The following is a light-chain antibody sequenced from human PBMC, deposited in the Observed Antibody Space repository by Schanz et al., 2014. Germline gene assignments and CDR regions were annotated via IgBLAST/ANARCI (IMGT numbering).Light chain of an antibody. Sequence: QSVLTQPPSASGTPGQRVTISCSGSSSNIGSNTVNWYQQLPGTAPKLLIYSDNQRPLGVPDRFSGSKSGTSASLAISGLQSDDEADYYCAAWDGSLIGYVFGTGTKVTVL. V-gene: IGLV1-44*01. CDR1: SSNIGSNT. CDR3: AAWDGSLIGYV. CDR2: SDN. J-gene: IGLJ1*01.